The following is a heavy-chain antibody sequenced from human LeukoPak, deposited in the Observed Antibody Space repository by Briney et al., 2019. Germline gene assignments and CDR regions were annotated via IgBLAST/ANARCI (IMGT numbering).Heavy chain of an antibody. D-gene: IGHD3-10*01. Sequence: GGTLRLSCAASGFTFSRYGMSWVRQAPGKGLEWVSAISGSGGRTYYADSVKGRFTISRDNSKNTLYLQMNSLRAEDTAVYNCAKEDRGMVRGVIIGFYNYFDYWGQGTLVTVSS. CDR3: AKEDRGMVRGVIIGFYNYFDY. J-gene: IGHJ4*02. CDR2: ISGSGGRT. V-gene: IGHV3-23*01. CDR1: GFTFSRYG.